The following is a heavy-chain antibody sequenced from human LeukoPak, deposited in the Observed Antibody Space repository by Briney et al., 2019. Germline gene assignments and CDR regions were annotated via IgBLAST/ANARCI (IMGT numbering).Heavy chain of an antibody. V-gene: IGHV4-31*03. CDR1: GGSISSGGYY. J-gene: IGHJ4*02. CDR2: IYYSGST. D-gene: IGHD4-17*01. Sequence: PSETLSLTCTVSGGSISSGGYYWSWIRQHPGKGLEWIGYIYYSGSTYYNPSLKSRVTISVDTSKNQFSLKLSSVTAADTAVYYCARGFLSTVTYTEYYFDYWGQGTLVTVSS. CDR3: ARGFLSTVTYTEYYFDY.